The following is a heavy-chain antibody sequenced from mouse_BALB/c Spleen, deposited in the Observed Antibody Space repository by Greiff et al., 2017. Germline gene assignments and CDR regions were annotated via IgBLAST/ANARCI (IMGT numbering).Heavy chain of an antibody. Sequence: DVKLVESGGGLVKPGGSLKLSCAASGFTFSSYAMSWVRQSPEKRLEWVAEISSGGSYTYYPDTVTGRFTISRDNAKNTLYLEMSSLRSEDTAMYYCARGVGSTFAYWGQGTLVTVSA. CDR1: GFTFSSYA. CDR2: ISSGGSYT. V-gene: IGHV5-9-4*01. CDR3: ARGVGSTFAY. D-gene: IGHD1-1*01. J-gene: IGHJ3*01.